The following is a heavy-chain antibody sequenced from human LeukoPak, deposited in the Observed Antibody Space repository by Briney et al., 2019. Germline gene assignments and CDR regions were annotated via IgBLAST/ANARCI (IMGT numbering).Heavy chain of an antibody. D-gene: IGHD2-15*01. CDR2: ISYDGSNK. CDR1: GFTFSSYA. Sequence: GGSLRLSCAASGFTFSSYAMHWVRQAPGKGLEWVAVISYDGSNKYYADSVKGRFTISRDNSKNTLYLQMNSLRAEDTAVYYCARVPELVVAAKWMRDAFDIWGQGTMVTVSS. CDR3: ARVPELVVAAKWMRDAFDI. V-gene: IGHV3-30*04. J-gene: IGHJ3*02.